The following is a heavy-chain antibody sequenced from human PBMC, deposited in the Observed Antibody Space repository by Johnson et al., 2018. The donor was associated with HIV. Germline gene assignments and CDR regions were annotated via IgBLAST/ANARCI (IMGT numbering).Heavy chain of an antibody. CDR1: GFTFDDYG. CDR3: AKDGNDILTGQGPDGFDV. Sequence: VQLVESGGGVVRPGGSLRLSCAASGFTFDDYGMSWVRQALGQGLERVSGSNWIGVRTGHVDPVTGRFPIPSDNSKTTLYLQLNGLRPEDTALYYCAKDGNDILTGQGPDGFDVWGQGTMVTVSS. D-gene: IGHD3-9*01. J-gene: IGHJ3*01. CDR2: SNWIGVRT. V-gene: IGHV3-20*04.